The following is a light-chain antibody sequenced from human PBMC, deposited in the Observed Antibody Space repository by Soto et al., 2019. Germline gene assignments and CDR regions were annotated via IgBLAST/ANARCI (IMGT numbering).Light chain of an antibody. V-gene: IGLV1-47*01. CDR2: RNN. CDR3: AAWYDSLSGSYV. CDR1: SSNIGSNY. J-gene: IGLJ1*01. Sequence: QSVLTQLPSGYSIPGQSVTVSYSGSSSNIGSNYVYWYQQLPGTAPKLLIYRNNQRPSGVPDRFSGSKSGTSASLAISGLRSDDEDDSYCAAWYDSLSGSYVVGTGTTVTV.